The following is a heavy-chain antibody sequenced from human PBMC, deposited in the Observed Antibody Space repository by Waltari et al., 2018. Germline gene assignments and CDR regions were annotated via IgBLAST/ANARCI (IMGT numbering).Heavy chain of an antibody. D-gene: IGHD1-20*01. J-gene: IGHJ4*02. CDR3: VRDDGIRTVDY. CDR1: GFTFSSYW. V-gene: IGHV3-7*01. Sequence: EVQLVESGGGLVQPGGSLRLSCAASGFTFSSYWMSWVRQAPGKGLEWVANIKPDGSEEYSVDSVKGRFTISRDNAKNSLYLQMNSLRAEDTAVYYGVRDDGIRTVDYWGQGTLVTVSS. CDR2: IKPDGSEE.